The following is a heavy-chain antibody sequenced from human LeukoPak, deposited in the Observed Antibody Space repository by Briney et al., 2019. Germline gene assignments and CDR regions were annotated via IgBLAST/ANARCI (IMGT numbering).Heavy chain of an antibody. D-gene: IGHD3-22*01. CDR1: GFTFSSYG. J-gene: IGHJ4*02. Sequence: GGSLRLSCAASGFTFSSYGMHWVRQAPGKGLEWVAFIRYDGSNKYYADSVKGRFTISRDNSKNTLYLQMNSLRAEDTAVYYCAKDLSPMIVVVMAFDYWGQGTLVTVSS. CDR3: AKDLSPMIVVVMAFDY. CDR2: IRYDGSNK. V-gene: IGHV3-30*02.